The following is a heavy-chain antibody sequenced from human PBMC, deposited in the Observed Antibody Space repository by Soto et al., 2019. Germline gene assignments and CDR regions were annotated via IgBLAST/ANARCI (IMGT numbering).Heavy chain of an antibody. J-gene: IGHJ4*02. CDR1: GFTIRSYA. Sequence: EVQLLESGGGLVQPGGSLRPSCAGSGFTIRSYAMSWVRQSPGNGLEWVVAISGSADGTYYAESVMGRFTISRDNTKNTLYLQMTGLGAEDTARDDCAKAVGATIGFAHFDRWGQGTLVPVSS. CDR2: ISGSADGT. D-gene: IGHD1-26*01. CDR3: AKAVGATIGFAHFDR. V-gene: IGHV3-23*01.